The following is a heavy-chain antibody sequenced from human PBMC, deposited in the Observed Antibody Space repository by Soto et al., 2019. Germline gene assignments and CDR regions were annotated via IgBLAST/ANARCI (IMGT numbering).Heavy chain of an antibody. D-gene: IGHD3-16*02. CDR3: ARESYDYIWGSYQRSYYFDY. CDR2: IIPILGIA. J-gene: IGHJ4*02. CDR1: GGTFSSYT. Sequence: QVQLVQSGAEVKKPGSSVKVSCKASGGTFSSYTISWVRQAPGQGLEWMGRIIPILGIANYAQKFQGRVTITADKSTSTAYMELSSLRSEDTAVHYCARESYDYIWGSYQRSYYFDYWGQGTLVTVSS. V-gene: IGHV1-69*02.